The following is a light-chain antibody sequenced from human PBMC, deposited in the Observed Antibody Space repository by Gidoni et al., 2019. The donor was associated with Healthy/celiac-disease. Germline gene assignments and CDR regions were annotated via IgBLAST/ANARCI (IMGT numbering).Light chain of an antibody. V-gene: IGLV1-44*01. J-gene: IGLJ3*02. CDR2: SNN. CDR3: AAWDDSLNGWV. CDR1: SSNIGSNT. Sequence: QSVLTPPPSASRTPGQGVTISCSGSSSNIGSNTVNWYQQLPGTAPKLLIYSNNQRPSGVPDRFSGSKSGTSASLTISGLQSEDEADYYCAAWDDSLNGWVFGGGTKLTVL.